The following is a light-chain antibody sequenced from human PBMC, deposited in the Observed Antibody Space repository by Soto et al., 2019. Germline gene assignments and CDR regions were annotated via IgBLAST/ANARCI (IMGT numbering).Light chain of an antibody. CDR1: NRDVGSYNL. V-gene: IGLV2-8*01. CDR3: SSFGGSNDVL. CDR2: EVN. J-gene: IGLJ2*01. Sequence: QSALTQPASVSGSPGQSITIACTGTNRDVGSYNLVSWYQQHPGKAPRLIIYEVNRRPSGVPDRFSGSKSGNTASLTVSGLQDEDEADYYCSSFGGSNDVLFGGGTKLTVL.